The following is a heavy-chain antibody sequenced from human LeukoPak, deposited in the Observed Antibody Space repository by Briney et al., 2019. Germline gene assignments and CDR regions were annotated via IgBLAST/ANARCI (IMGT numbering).Heavy chain of an antibody. J-gene: IGHJ4*02. D-gene: IGHD2-2*01. CDR3: AAPKSDIVVVPAATPYY. CDR2: IRYDGSNK. Sequence: PGGSLRLSCAASGFTFSSYAMSWVRQAPGKGLEWVAFIRYDGSNKYYADSVKGRFTISRDNSKNTLYLQMNSLRAEDTAAYYCAAPKSDIVVVPAATPYYWGQGTLVTVSS. V-gene: IGHV3-30*02. CDR1: GFTFSSYA.